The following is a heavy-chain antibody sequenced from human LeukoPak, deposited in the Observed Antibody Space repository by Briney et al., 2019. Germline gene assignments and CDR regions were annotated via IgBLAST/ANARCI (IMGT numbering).Heavy chain of an antibody. CDR1: GGSISSGSYY. CDR2: IYTSGST. CDR3: ARDVPAADYYYYYYMDV. D-gene: IGHD2-2*01. Sequence: PSETLSLTCTVSGGSISSGSYYWSWIRQPAGKGLEWIGRIYTSGSTNYNPSLKSRVTISVDTSKNQFSLKLSSVTAADTAVYYCARDVPAADYYYYYYMDVWGKGTTVTVSS. V-gene: IGHV4-61*02. J-gene: IGHJ6*03.